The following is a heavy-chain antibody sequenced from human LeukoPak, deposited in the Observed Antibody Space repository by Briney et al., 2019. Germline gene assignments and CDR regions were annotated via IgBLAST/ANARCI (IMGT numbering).Heavy chain of an antibody. CDR1: GGSISSYY. V-gene: IGHV4-59*01. CDR3: ARHDYGDYSIDY. D-gene: IGHD4-17*01. J-gene: IGHJ4*02. Sequence: PSETLSLTCTVSGGSISSYYWSWIRQPPGKGLEWIGYIYYSGSTNYNPSLKSRVTISVDTSKNQFSLKLSSVTAADTAVYYCARHDYGDYSIDYWGQGTLVTVSS. CDR2: IYYSGST.